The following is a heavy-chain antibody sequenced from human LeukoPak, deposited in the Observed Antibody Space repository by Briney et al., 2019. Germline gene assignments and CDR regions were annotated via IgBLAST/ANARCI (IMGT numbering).Heavy chain of an antibody. V-gene: IGHV3-11*01. CDR3: AKDSQYYDFWSRYNHYYYYYMDV. J-gene: IGHJ6*03. CDR1: GFTFSDYY. D-gene: IGHD3-3*01. CDR2: ISSSGSTI. Sequence: GGSLRLSCAASGFTFSDYYMSWIRQAPGKGLEWVSYISSSGSTIYYADSVKGRFTISRDNAKNSLYLQMNSLRAEDTAIYYCAKDSQYYDFWSRYNHYYYYYMDVWGKGTTVTVSS.